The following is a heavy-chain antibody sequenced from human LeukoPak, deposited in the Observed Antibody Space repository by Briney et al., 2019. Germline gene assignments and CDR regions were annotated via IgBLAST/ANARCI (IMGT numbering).Heavy chain of an antibody. D-gene: IGHD6-25*01. J-gene: IGHJ4*02. CDR3: ASIKYSSDGSYYFDY. CDR1: GGSISSYY. V-gene: IGHV4-4*09. CDR2: IYTSGST. Sequence: SETLSLTCTVSGGSISSYYWSWIRQPPGKGLEWIGYIYTSGSTNYNPSLKGRVTISVDTSKNQFSLKLSSVTAADTAVYYCASIKYSSDGSYYFDYWGQGTLVTVSS.